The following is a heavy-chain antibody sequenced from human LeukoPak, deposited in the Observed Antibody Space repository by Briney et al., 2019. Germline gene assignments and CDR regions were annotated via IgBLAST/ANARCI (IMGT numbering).Heavy chain of an antibody. CDR1: GFTLSRDS. Sequence: GGSMRLSCAASGFTLSRDSMNWVRQAPGKGLEWISYISHDSGIRYYADSVRGRFTISRDNAKNSLYLQMHSLRAEDTAVYYCATYSSLNRREFQFWGQGTLLTVSS. CDR2: ISHDSGIR. J-gene: IGHJ1*01. CDR3: ATYSSLNRREFQF. D-gene: IGHD3-22*01. V-gene: IGHV3-48*01.